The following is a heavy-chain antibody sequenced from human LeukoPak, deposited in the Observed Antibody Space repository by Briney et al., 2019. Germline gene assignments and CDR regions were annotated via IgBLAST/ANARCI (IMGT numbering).Heavy chain of an antibody. CDR3: ARREDIVVVPAAMGGGFDY. D-gene: IGHD2-2*01. CDR1: GFTFSSYG. Sequence: GRSLRLSCAASGFTFSSYGMHWVRQAPGKGLEWVAVIWYDGSNKYYADSVKGRFTISRDNSKNTLYQQMNSLRAEDTAVYYCARREDIVVVPAAMGGGFDYWGQGTLVTVSS. V-gene: IGHV3-33*01. J-gene: IGHJ4*02. CDR2: IWYDGSNK.